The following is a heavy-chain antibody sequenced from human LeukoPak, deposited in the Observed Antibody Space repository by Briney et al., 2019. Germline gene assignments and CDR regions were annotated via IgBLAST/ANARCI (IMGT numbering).Heavy chain of an antibody. CDR3: ARDVDYNYDGTAYYSFQH. CDR2: ISSSGSTI. CDR1: GFTFSDYY. D-gene: IGHD3-22*01. Sequence: GGSLRLSCAASGFTFSDYYMSWIRQAPGKGLEWVSYISSSGSTIYYADSVKGRFTISRDNAKNSLYLQMNSLRVEDTAVYYCARDVDYNYDGTAYYSFQHWGQGTLVTVSS. J-gene: IGHJ1*01. V-gene: IGHV3-11*04.